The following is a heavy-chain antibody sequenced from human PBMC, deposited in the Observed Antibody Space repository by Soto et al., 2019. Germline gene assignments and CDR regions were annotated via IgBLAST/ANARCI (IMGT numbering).Heavy chain of an antibody. J-gene: IGHJ6*03. Sequence: QLGGSLRLSCSASGFTFSSYAMSWVRQAPGKGLEWVSAISGSGGRTYYADSVKGRFTISRDNSKNTLYLQMNSLRAEDTAVYYCAKGESSITIFGVVILRYMDVWGKGTTVTVSS. CDR3: AKGESSITIFGVVILRYMDV. CDR1: GFTFSSYA. V-gene: IGHV3-23*01. D-gene: IGHD3-3*01. CDR2: ISGSGGRT.